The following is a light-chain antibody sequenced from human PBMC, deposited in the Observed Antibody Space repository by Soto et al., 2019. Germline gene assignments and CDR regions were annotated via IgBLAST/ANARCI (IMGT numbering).Light chain of an antibody. V-gene: IGLV2-14*01. J-gene: IGLJ1*01. Sequence: QSALPQLASVSGSPGQSITISCSGSSGDVGGYDYVSWYQHHPGKAPKLIIFEVFNRPSGVSNRFSGSKSGNTASLTISGLQAEDEADYYCSSYTASSTHVFGTGTKVTVL. CDR2: EVF. CDR1: SGDVGGYDY. CDR3: SSYTASSTHV.